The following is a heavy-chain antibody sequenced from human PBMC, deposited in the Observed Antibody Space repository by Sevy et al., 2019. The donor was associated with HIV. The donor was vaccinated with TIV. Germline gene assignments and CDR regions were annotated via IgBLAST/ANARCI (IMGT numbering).Heavy chain of an antibody. Sequence: GGSLRLSCAASGFTFSSYAMSWVRQAPGKGLEWVSAISCSGGSTYYADSVKGRFTISRDNSKNTLYLQMNSLRAEDTAVYYCAKVDIVVVVAALHTAIDYWGQGTLVTVSS. V-gene: IGHV3-23*01. CDR3: AKVDIVVVVAALHTAIDY. D-gene: IGHD2-15*01. CDR1: GFTFSSYA. J-gene: IGHJ4*02. CDR2: ISCSGGST.